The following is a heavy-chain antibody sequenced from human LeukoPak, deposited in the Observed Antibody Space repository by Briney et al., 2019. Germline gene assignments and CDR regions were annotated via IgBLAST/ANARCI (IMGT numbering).Heavy chain of an antibody. CDR2: VYSGGFT. V-gene: IGHV3-53*01. CDR1: GFSVTNNY. D-gene: IGHD3-22*01. Sequence: GGSLRLSCTVSGFSVTNNYMSWVRQAPGKGLEWVAVVYSGGFTNYADSVEGRFTLSRDSSKNTLFLQMNTLKVEDTAVYYCARVSRGNYDSSGYSGWGQGTQVIVSS. CDR3: ARVSRGNYDSSGYSG. J-gene: IGHJ4*02.